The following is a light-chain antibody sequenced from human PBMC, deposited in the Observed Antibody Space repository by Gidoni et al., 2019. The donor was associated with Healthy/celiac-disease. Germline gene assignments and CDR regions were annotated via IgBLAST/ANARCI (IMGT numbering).Light chain of an antibody. CDR2: DAS. Sequence: DIQMTQSPSSLSASVGDRVTITCQASQDISNYLNWYQQKPGKAPKLLIYDASNLETVVPSRFSGSGSGTDFTFTISSLQPEDIATYYCQQYDNLLLFGQGTRLEIK. CDR3: QQYDNLLL. CDR1: QDISNY. J-gene: IGKJ5*01. V-gene: IGKV1-33*01.